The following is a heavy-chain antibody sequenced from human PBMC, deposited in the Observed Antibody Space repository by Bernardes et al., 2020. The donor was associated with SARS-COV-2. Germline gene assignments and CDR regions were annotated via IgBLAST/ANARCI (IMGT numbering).Heavy chain of an antibody. CDR1: GFTFSNYG. D-gene: IGHD3-9*01. J-gene: IGHJ6*02. Sequence: VGSLILSCAASGFTFSNYGMHWVRQAPGKGLAWVAIIWFDGNNRHYADSVKGRFTISRDNSKNTLYLQMNSLRAEDTAVYYCAGTLVDWLVMGYYGMDVWGQGTTVTVSS. V-gene: IGHV3-33*01. CDR2: IWFDGNNR. CDR3: AGTLVDWLVMGYYGMDV.